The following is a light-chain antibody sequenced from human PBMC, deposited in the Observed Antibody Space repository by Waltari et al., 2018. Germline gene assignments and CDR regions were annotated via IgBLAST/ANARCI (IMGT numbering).Light chain of an antibody. CDR2: GNA. Sequence: VLTHPPSASRAPGHTVTISYARDQPNLGAGFYFRLYQQLPRTTPKLLMFGNAIRGSDGPDRCSGARSGTSASLATTGLHRDDEGDYFCQSYDSSMNFHYVFGTGTRVTVL. J-gene: IGLJ1*01. V-gene: IGLV1-40*01. CDR1: PNLGAGFY. CDR3: QSYDSSMNFHYV.